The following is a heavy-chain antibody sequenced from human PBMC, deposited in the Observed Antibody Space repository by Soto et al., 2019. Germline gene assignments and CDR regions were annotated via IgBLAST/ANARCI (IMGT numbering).Heavy chain of an antibody. J-gene: IGHJ6*02. CDR3: AMDYCTYVYYHYGIDV. CDR1: GFTFSSYG. V-gene: IGHV3-30*03. Sequence: QVQLVESGGGVVQPGRSLRLSCAASGFTFSSYGMHWVRQAPGKGLAWVAVRSCDGSNQYYADSVKGRVIISRDNSKNALYLQMNSLRAKDTAVYYCAMDYCTYVYYHYGIDVWGQGTTVTVSS. CDR2: RSCDGSNQ. D-gene: IGHD4-4*01.